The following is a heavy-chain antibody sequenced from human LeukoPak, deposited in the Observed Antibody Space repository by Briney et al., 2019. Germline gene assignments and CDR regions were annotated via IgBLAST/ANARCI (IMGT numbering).Heavy chain of an antibody. CDR2: IHYSGII. V-gene: IGHV4-39*01. Sequence: PSETLSLTCTVSGGSISRSSYYWVCIRQPPGKGLEWIGSIHYSGIIYYNPSLKSRVTISEDTSKNHFSLKLISVTAADTGVYCCARHQEVDFDLWGRGTLVTVSS. CDR3: ARHQEVDFDL. J-gene: IGHJ2*01. CDR1: GGSISRSSYY.